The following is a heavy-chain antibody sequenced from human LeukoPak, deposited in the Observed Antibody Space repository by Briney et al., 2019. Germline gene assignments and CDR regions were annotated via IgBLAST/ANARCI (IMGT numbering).Heavy chain of an antibody. CDR3: ARGQGYYDFWSGYYGAGAFDI. CDR1: GFTFSSYE. V-gene: IGHV3-48*03. J-gene: IGHJ3*02. Sequence: PGGSLRLSCAASGFTFSSYEMNWVRQAPGKGLEWVSYISSSGSTIYYADSVKGRFTISRDNAKNSLYLQMNSLRAEDTAVYYCARGQGYYDFWSGYYGAGAFDIWGQGTMVTVSS. D-gene: IGHD3-3*01. CDR2: ISSSGSTI.